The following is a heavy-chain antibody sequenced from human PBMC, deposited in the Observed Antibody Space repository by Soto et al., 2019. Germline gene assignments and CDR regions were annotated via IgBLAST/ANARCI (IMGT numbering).Heavy chain of an antibody. J-gene: IGHJ4*02. CDR2: IFHDGTA. Sequence: SETLSLTCAVSGVSLTSGNWWTCVRQSPQRGLEYIGEIFHDGTANYYPSFERRVAMSVDTSRNQFSLKLTSVTAADTAVYFCARLVYDTRLNYMYFDFWGPGTLVTVSS. D-gene: IGHD3-10*01. CDR1: GVSLTSGNW. CDR3: ARLVYDTRLNYMYFDF. V-gene: IGHV4-4*02.